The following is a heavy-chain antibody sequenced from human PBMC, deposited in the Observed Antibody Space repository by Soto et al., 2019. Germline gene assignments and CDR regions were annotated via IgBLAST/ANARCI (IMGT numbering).Heavy chain of an antibody. Sequence: SETLSLTCTVSGDSISSAAYYWSWIRQTPGQGLEWIGHIFYRGTTYYNPSLKSRLTISVNTSKNHFSLRLTSVTAADTAVYYCARDLWVEPELYYYFIDVWGQGTTVTVSS. CDR2: IFYRGTT. D-gene: IGHD1-7*01. CDR3: ARDLWVEPELYYYFIDV. J-gene: IGHJ6*03. V-gene: IGHV4-30-4*01. CDR1: GDSISSAAYY.